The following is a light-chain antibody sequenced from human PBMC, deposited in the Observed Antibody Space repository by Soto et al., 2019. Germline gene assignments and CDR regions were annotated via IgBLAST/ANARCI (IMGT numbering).Light chain of an antibody. CDR1: SSNIGAGYD. V-gene: IGLV1-40*01. J-gene: IGLJ1*01. CDR3: QSYDSSLGGFYV. CDR2: GNS. Sequence: QTVVTQPPSVSGAPGQRVTISCTGSSSNIGAGYDVHQYQQLPGTAPKLLIYGNSNRPSGVPDRFSGSKSGTSASLDITGLQAEDEADYYCQSYDSSLGGFYVFGTGTKLTVL.